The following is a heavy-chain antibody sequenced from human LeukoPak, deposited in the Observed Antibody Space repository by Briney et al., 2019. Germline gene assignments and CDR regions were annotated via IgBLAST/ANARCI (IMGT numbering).Heavy chain of an antibody. Sequence: SETLSLTCTVSGGSISSSSYYWGWIRQPPGKGLEWIGSIYYSGSTYYNPSLKSRVTISVDTSKNQFSLKLSSVTAADTAVYYCARDLAPSSSHNWFDPWGQGTLVTVSS. J-gene: IGHJ5*02. D-gene: IGHD6-13*01. CDR1: GGSISSSSYY. CDR2: IYYSGST. V-gene: IGHV4-39*07. CDR3: ARDLAPSSSHNWFDP.